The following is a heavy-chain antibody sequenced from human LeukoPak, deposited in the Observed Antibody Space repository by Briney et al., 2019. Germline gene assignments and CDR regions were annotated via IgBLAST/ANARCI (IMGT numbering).Heavy chain of an antibody. Sequence: AGGSLRLSCAASAFTFSSYAMSWVRQAPGKGLEWVSAISGSGGSTYYADSVKGRFTISRDNSKNTLYLQMNSLRAEDTAVYYCAKGPEGSIAAENWFDPWGQGTLVTVSS. J-gene: IGHJ5*02. D-gene: IGHD6-13*01. CDR2: ISGSGGST. CDR3: AKGPEGSIAAENWFDP. V-gene: IGHV3-23*01. CDR1: AFTFSSYA.